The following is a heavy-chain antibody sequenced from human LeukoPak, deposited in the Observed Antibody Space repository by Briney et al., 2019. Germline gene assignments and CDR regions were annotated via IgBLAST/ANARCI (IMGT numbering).Heavy chain of an antibody. Sequence: GASVKVSCKASGGTFSSYAISWVRQAPGQGLEWMGGIIPIFGTANYAQKFQGRVTITTDESTSTAYMELSSLRSEDTAVYYCASGSPDAFDIWGQGTMVTVSS. CDR1: GGTFSSYA. CDR3: ASGSPDAFDI. D-gene: IGHD1-26*01. J-gene: IGHJ3*02. CDR2: IIPIFGTA. V-gene: IGHV1-69*05.